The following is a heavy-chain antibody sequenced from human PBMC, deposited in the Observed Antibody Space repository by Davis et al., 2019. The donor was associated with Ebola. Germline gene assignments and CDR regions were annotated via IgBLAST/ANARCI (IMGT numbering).Heavy chain of an antibody. CDR1: GFTFSNYG. Sequence: PGESLKISCAASGFTFSNYGMNWVRQAPGKGLEWVSGISDSGGTTHYADSVKGRFTISRDNSKNTLFLQMNSLRADDTAVYYCAKGGGTSSSDFRRTWGQGTLVTVSS. CDR3: AKGGGTSSSDFRRT. CDR2: ISDSGGTT. V-gene: IGHV3-23*01. D-gene: IGHD6-6*01. J-gene: IGHJ5*02.